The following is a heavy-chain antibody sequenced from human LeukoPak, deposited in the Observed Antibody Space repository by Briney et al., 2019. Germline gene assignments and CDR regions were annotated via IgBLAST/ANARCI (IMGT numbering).Heavy chain of an antibody. CDR3: ARQDGSGGGCYSDY. CDR1: GGSISSYY. V-gene: IGHV4-59*08. D-gene: IGHD2-15*01. J-gene: IGHJ4*02. CDR2: IYYSGST. Sequence: SETLSLTCTVSGGSISSYYWSWIRQPPGKGLEWIGYIYYSGSTNYNPSLKSRVTISVDTSKNQFSLKLSSVTAADTAVYYCARQDGSGGGCYSDYWGQGTLVTVSS.